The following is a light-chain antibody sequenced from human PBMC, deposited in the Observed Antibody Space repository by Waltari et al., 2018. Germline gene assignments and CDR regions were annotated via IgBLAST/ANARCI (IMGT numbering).Light chain of an antibody. CDR1: QDITRW. V-gene: IGKV1-12*01. J-gene: IGKJ1*01. Sequence: DIQMTQSPSSVSASVGDRVTITCRASQDITRWLAWYQQKPGKAPKLLIYTASSLQSGVPSRFSGGGYGTDFTLTISSLQPEDFATYHCQQGDSFPWTFGQGTKV. CDR3: QQGDSFPWT. CDR2: TAS.